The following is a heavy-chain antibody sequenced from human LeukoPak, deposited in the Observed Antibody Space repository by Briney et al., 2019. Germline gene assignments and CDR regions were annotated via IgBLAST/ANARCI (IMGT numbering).Heavy chain of an antibody. CDR2: IKSKTDGGTT. CDR3: AKTPGGYCSSTSCYQFDY. V-gene: IGHV3-15*07. Sequence: GGSLRFSCAASGFIFTNAWMNWVRQAPGKGLEWVGRIKSKTDGGTTDYAAPVKGRFTVSRDDSKSKLYLQMNSLRAEDTAVYYCAKTPGGYCSSTSCYQFDYWGQGTLVTVSS. J-gene: IGHJ4*02. D-gene: IGHD2-2*01. CDR1: GFIFTNAW.